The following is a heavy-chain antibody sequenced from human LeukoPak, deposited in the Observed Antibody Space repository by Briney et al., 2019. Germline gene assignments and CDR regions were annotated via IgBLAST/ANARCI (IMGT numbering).Heavy chain of an antibody. Sequence: PGGALRLSCAASGFTLSSYAMSWVRQALGKGVEWVSIICGSGGATHYADSVRGGFTFSRENSKNTLYLHINTLRAEDTAVYHCAKMVSTSGVYLAPHFDYWGEGNLVTVSS. CDR2: ICGSGGAT. CDR1: GFTLSSYA. CDR3: AKMVSTSGVYLAPHFDY. V-gene: IGHV3-23*01. D-gene: IGHD6-13*01. J-gene: IGHJ4*02.